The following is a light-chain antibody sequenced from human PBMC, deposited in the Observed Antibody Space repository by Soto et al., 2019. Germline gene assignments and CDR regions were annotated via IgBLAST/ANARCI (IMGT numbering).Light chain of an antibody. CDR1: SSNIGAGYD. J-gene: IGLJ2*01. Sequence: QSVLTQPPSVSGAPGQRVTISCTGSSSNIGAGYDVHWYQQLPGTAPKLLIYGNSNRPSGVPDRFSGSKSGTSASLAITGLQAEDEADYYCQSYDSSLSGSGVFGGGIKLTVL. CDR3: QSYDSSLSGSGV. V-gene: IGLV1-40*01. CDR2: GNS.